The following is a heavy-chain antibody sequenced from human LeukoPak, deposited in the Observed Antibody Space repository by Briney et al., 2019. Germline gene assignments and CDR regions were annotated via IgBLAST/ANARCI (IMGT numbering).Heavy chain of an antibody. V-gene: IGHV3-23*01. Sequence: GGSLRLSCAASGFTFSSYAMSWVRQAPGKGLDCVSAISGSGGSTYYADSVKGRFTISRDNSKNTLYLQMNSLRAEDTAVYYCAKGLPGIAALRSYFDYWGQGTLVTVSS. CDR3: AKGLPGIAALRSYFDY. CDR2: ISGSGGST. CDR1: GFTFSSYA. J-gene: IGHJ4*02. D-gene: IGHD6-13*01.